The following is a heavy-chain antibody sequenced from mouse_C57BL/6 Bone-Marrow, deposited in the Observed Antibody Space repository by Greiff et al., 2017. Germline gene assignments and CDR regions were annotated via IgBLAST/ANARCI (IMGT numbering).Heavy chain of an antibody. CDR1: GFTFSSYA. CDR2: ISDGGSYT. V-gene: IGHV5-4*01. D-gene: IGHD1-1*01. Sequence: EVMLVESGGGLVKPGGSLKLSCAASGFTFSSYAMSWVRQTPEKRLEWVATISDGGSYTYYPDNVKGRFTISRDNAKNNLYLQLSHLKSEDTAMYDCARDRCYGRSLYYFEYGGQGTTLTVSS. CDR3: ARDRCYGRSLYYFEY. J-gene: IGHJ2*01.